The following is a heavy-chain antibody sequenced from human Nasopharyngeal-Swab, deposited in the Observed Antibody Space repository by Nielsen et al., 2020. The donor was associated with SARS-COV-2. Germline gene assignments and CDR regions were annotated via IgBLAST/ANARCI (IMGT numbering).Heavy chain of an antibody. CDR1: GYTLTGYY. D-gene: IGHD4-17*01. V-gene: IGHV1-2*02. CDR2: INPPSRGT. J-gene: IGHJ4*02. Sequence: ASVKVSCKASGYTLTGYYMHWVRQAPGQGLEGMGWINPPSRGTKYAQKFQGRVTMTSDTSINTAYMELRRLRSDDTAVYYCARDDYGDYGYFGHWGQGTLVTVSS. CDR3: ARDDYGDYGYFGH.